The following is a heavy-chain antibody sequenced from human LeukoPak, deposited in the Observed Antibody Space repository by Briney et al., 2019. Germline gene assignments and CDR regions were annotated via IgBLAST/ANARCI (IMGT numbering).Heavy chain of an antibody. CDR1: GFTFDDYA. CDR3: ARGDYDFWSGPLFY. CDR2: ISWNSGSI. V-gene: IGHV3-9*01. Sequence: GRSLRLSCAASGFTFDDYAMHWVRQDPGKGLERVSGISWNSGSIGYADSVKGRFTISRDNAKNSLYLQMNSLRAEDTAVYYCARGDYDFWSGPLFYWGRGTLVTVSS. D-gene: IGHD3-3*01. J-gene: IGHJ4*02.